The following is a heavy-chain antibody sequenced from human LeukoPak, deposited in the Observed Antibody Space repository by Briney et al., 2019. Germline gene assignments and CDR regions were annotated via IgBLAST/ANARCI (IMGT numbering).Heavy chain of an antibody. CDR2: ISSSGSTI. J-gene: IGHJ6*03. D-gene: IGHD3-22*01. V-gene: IGHV3-11*04. Sequence: GGSLRLSCAASEFTFSDYYMSWIRQAPGKGLEWVSYISSSGSTIYYADSVKGRFTISRDNAKNSLYLQMNSLRAEDTAVYYCASSYDSSGYYYGYYYYYMDVWGKGATVTISS. CDR3: ASSYDSSGYYYGYYYYYMDV. CDR1: EFTFSDYY.